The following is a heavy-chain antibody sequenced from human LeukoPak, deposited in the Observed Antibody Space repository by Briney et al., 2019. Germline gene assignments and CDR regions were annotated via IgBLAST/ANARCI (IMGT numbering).Heavy chain of an antibody. V-gene: IGHV3-23*01. CDR3: AKDAAKYYDSSGYYGTLFDY. CDR1: GFTFSSYA. J-gene: IGHJ4*02. CDR2: ISGSGGST. Sequence: GGSLRLSCAASGFTFSSYAVSWVRRAPGKGLEWVSAISGSGGSTYYADSVKGRFTISRDNSKNTLYLQMNSLRAEDTAVYYCAKDAAKYYDSSGYYGTLFDYWGQGTLVTVSS. D-gene: IGHD3-22*01.